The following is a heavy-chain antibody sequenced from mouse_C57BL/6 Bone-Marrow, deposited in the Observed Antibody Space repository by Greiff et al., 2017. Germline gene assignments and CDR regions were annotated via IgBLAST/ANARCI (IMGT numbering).Heavy chain of an antibody. J-gene: IGHJ3*01. Sequence: VQLQQSGAELVKPGASVKLSCKASGYTFTSYWMHWVKQRPGQGLEWIGMIHPNSGSTNYNEKFKSKATLTVDKSSSTAYMQLSSLTSEDSAVYYCARSCYYYGSSYGKLAYWGQGTLVTVSA. D-gene: IGHD1-1*01. CDR1: GYTFTSYW. CDR3: ARSCYYYGSSYGKLAY. CDR2: IHPNSGST. V-gene: IGHV1-64*01.